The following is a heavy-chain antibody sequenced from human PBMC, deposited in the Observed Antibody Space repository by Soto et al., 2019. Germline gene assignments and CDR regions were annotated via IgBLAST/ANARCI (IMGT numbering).Heavy chain of an antibody. Sequence: EVQLLESGGGLVQPGGSLRLSCAASGFTFSSYAMSWVRQAPGKGLEWVSAISGSGGSTYYADSVKGRFTISRDNSKNTLYLQMSSLRAEDTAVYYCALRWVGNDFWSGYGYFDYWGQGTLVTVSS. CDR3: ALRWVGNDFWSGYGYFDY. V-gene: IGHV3-23*01. CDR2: ISGSGGST. D-gene: IGHD3-3*01. CDR1: GFTFSSYA. J-gene: IGHJ4*02.